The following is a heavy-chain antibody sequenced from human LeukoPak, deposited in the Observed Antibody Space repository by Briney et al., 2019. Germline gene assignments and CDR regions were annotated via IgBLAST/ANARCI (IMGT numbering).Heavy chain of an antibody. CDR2: INAAGRHE. V-gene: IGHV3-21*01. J-gene: IGHJ4*02. CDR1: GFNFAADS. CDR3: ARAEDH. Sequence: GGSLRLSCAASGFNFAADSMNWVRQVPGKGLEWVSCINAAGRHEFYAESVKGRFTISRDNAKNTLFLQMNSLRAEDTGVYFCARAEDHWGQGTLVTVSS.